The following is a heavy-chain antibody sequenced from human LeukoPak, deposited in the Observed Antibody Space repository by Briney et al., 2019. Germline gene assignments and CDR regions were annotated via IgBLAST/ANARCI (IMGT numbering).Heavy chain of an antibody. Sequence: ASVKVSCKASGYTFTGYYMHWVRQAPGPGLEWMGWINPNSGGTNYAQKFQGRVTMTRDTSISTAYMELSRLRSDDTAVYYCARDDYGDYWYFDLWGRGTLVTVSS. CDR3: ARDDYGDYWYFDL. J-gene: IGHJ2*01. D-gene: IGHD4-17*01. CDR1: GYTFTGYY. CDR2: INPNSGGT. V-gene: IGHV1-2*02.